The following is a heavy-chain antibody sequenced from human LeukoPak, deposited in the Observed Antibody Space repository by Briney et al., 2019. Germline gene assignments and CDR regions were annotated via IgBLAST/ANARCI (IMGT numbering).Heavy chain of an antibody. V-gene: IGHV1-46*01. D-gene: IGHD3/OR15-3a*01. CDR2: INPRGGST. CDR3: AEGGLDWFDP. J-gene: IGHJ5*02. CDR1: EYAFTSSY. Sequence: ASVKVSCKAAEYAFTSSYMYWVRHAPGQGLEWMGMINPRGGSTTYAQKFQGRVTMTSDTSTRTVYMELSSLTSEDTAVYYCAEGGLDWFDPWGQGTLVTVSS.